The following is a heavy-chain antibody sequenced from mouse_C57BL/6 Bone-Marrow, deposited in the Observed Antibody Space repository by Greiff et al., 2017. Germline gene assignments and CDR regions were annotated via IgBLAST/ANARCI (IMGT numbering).Heavy chain of an antibody. D-gene: IGHD2-1*01. CDR2: IHPNSGST. CDR3: ARDYGNLFAY. J-gene: IGHJ3*01. CDR1: GYTFTSYW. V-gene: IGHV1-64*01. Sequence: QVQLQQPGAELVKPGASVKLSCKASGYTFTSYWMHWVKQRPGQGLEWIGMIHPNSGSTNYNEKFKSKATLSVDKSSSTAYMQLSSLTSEDSAVYYCARDYGNLFAYWGQGTLVTVSA.